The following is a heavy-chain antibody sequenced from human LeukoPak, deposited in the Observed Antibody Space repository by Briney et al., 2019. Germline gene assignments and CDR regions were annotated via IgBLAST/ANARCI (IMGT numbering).Heavy chain of an antibody. CDR3: ARVELFVYGMDV. D-gene: IGHD3-10*01. CDR1: GGTFSSYA. V-gene: IGHV1-69*06. J-gene: IGHJ6*02. Sequence: SVTVSCKASGGTFSSYAISWVRQAPGQGLEWMGGIIPIFGTANYAQKFQGRVTITADKSTSTAYMELSSLRSEDTAVYYCARVELFVYGMDVWGQGTTVTVSS. CDR2: IIPIFGTA.